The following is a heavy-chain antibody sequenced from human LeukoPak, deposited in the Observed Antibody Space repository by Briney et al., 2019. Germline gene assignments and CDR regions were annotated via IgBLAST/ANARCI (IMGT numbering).Heavy chain of an antibody. CDR2: INPNSGGT. Sequence: GASVKVSCKASGYTFTGYYMHWVRQAPGQGLEWMGWINPNSGGTNYAQKFQGRVTMTRDTSISTAYMELSRLRSDDTAVYYCARASGDILTGYSSYFDYWGQGTLVTVSS. CDR3: ARASGDILTGYSSYFDY. V-gene: IGHV1-2*02. J-gene: IGHJ4*02. D-gene: IGHD3-9*01. CDR1: GYTFTGYY.